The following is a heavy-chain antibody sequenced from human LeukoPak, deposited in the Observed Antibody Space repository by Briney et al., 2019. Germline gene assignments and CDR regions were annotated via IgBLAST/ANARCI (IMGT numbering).Heavy chain of an antibody. CDR1: GFTFSSYS. J-gene: IGHJ3*01. Sequence: GGSLRLSCAASGFTFSSYSMNWVRQAPGKGLEWVSSINILSNYIYYADSVKGRFTISRDNAKNSLYLQMNSLRAEDTAVYYCAKDPYGRGFGAFDLWGQGTMVTVSS. CDR3: AKDPYGRGFGAFDL. D-gene: IGHD3-10*01. V-gene: IGHV3-21*01. CDR2: INILSNYI.